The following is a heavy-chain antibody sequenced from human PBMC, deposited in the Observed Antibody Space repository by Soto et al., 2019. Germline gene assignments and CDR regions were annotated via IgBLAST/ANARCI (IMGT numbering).Heavy chain of an antibody. D-gene: IGHD6-13*01. CDR1: GDTFTSYC. Sequence: APVKVCCKASGDTFTSYCISWARQAPGQGLEWMGWISAYNGNTNYAQKLQGRVTMTTDTSTSTAYMELRSLRSDDTAVYYCARDHHIAAAGKLGYYFDYWGQGTLVTVSS. CDR3: ARDHHIAAAGKLGYYFDY. CDR2: ISAYNGNT. V-gene: IGHV1-18*01. J-gene: IGHJ4*02.